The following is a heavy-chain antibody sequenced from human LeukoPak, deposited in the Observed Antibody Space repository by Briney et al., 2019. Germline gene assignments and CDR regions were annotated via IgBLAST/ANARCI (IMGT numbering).Heavy chain of an antibody. CDR2: IYYSGST. Sequence: SETLSLTCTVSGGSISSGGYYWSWIRQHPGKGLEWIGYIYYSGSTYYNPSLKSRVTISVDTSKNQFSLKLSSVTAADTAVYYCARQAYDSSGYLLSYNYYYYYMDVWGKGTTVTVSS. J-gene: IGHJ6*03. CDR1: GGSISSGGYY. D-gene: IGHD3-22*01. V-gene: IGHV4-31*03. CDR3: ARQAYDSSGYLLSYNYYYYYMDV.